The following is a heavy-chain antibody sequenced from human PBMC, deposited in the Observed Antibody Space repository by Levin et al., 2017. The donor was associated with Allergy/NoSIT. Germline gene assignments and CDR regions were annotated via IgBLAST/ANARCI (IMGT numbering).Heavy chain of an antibody. V-gene: IGHV4-39*02. CDR1: GGSISSSSYY. Sequence: GSLRLSCTVSGGSISSSSYYWGWIRQPPGKGLEWIGSIYYSGSTYYNPSLKSRVTISVDTSKNQFSLKLSSVTAADTAVYYCAREVGWFDPWGQGTLVTVSS. J-gene: IGHJ5*02. D-gene: IGHD1-26*01. CDR2: IYYSGST. CDR3: AREVGWFDP.